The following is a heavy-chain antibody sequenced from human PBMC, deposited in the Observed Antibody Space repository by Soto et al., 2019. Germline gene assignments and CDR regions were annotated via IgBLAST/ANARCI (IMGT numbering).Heavy chain of an antibody. D-gene: IGHD3-10*01. CDR1: GVSFNNNG. CDR3: ARVLYYGSGSYSPYGMDV. V-gene: IGHV1-69*01. CDR2: VSPPFRTS. J-gene: IGHJ6*02. Sequence: QVQLVQSGAEVKKPGSSVKVSCKTSGVSFNNNGIGWVRQAPGHGLEWMGGVSPPFRTSNYARKFQGRISIIADASTGTVTMELSSLTSEDSAQYHCARVLYYGSGSYSPYGMDVWGQGTTVTVSS.